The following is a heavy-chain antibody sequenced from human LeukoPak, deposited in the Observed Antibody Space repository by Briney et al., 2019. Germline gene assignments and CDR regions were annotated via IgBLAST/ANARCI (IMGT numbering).Heavy chain of an antibody. V-gene: IGHV3-23*01. CDR2: ISGSGGST. CDR3: AKDPQGGSGYSYGYYFDY. Sequence: PGGSLRLSCAASGFTFSTYTMAWVRQAPGKGLEWVSAISGSGGSTYYADSVKGRFTISRDNSKNTLYLQMNSLRAEDTAVYYCAKDPQGGSGYSYGYYFDYWGQGTLVTVSS. CDR1: GFTFSTYT. J-gene: IGHJ4*02. D-gene: IGHD5-18*01.